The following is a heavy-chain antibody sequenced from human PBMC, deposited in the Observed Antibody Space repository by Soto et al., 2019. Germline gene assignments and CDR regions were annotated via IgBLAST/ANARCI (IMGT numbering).Heavy chain of an antibody. Sequence: QVQLVQSGAEVKKPGSSVKVSCKASGGTFSSYAISWVRQAPGQGLEWMGGIIPIFGTANYAQKFQGRVTITEDESTSTADMELSSLRSADTAVYYCARTGTDSSGSYYPFDYWGQGTLVTVSS. CDR2: IIPIFGTA. J-gene: IGHJ4*02. CDR3: ARTGTDSSGSYYPFDY. CDR1: GGTFSSYA. D-gene: IGHD3-22*01. V-gene: IGHV1-69*01.